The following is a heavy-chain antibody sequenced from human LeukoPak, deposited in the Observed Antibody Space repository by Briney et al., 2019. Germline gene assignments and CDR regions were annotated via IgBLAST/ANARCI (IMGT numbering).Heavy chain of an antibody. V-gene: IGHV1-18*01. CDR2: ISAYNGIT. CDR3: ARNHGSKYYFDY. D-gene: IGHD2-15*01. J-gene: IGHJ4*02. Sequence: ASVKASCKASGYTFTSYGISWVRQAPGQGLEWMGWISAYNGITNYAQKLQGRVTMTTDTSTSTAYMELRSLRSDDTAVYYCARNHGSKYYFDYWGQGTLVTVSS. CDR1: GYTFTSYG.